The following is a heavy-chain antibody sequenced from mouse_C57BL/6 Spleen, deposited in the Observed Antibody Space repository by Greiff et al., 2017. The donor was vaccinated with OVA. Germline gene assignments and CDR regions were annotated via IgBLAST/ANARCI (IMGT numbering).Heavy chain of an antibody. CDR2: ISSGSSTI. J-gene: IGHJ1*03. D-gene: IGHD1-1*02. CDR3: ARIRWDWYFDV. CDR1: GFTFSDYG. V-gene: IGHV5-17*01. Sequence: EVKLMESGGGLVKPGGSLKLSCAASGFTFSDYGMHWVRQAPEKGLEWVAYISSGSSTIYYADTVKGRFTISRDNAKNTLFLQMTSLRSEDTAMYYCARIRWDWYFDVWGTGTTVTVSS.